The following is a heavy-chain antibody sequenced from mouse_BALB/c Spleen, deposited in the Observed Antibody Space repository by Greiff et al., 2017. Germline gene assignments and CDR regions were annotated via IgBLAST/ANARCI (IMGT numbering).Heavy chain of an antibody. Sequence: VQLQPSGPELVKPGASVKMSCKASGYTFTDYYMDWVKQSHGESFEWIGRVNPYNGGTSYNQKFKGKATLTVDKSSSTAYMELNSLTSEDSAVYYCARLAYWGQGTLVTVSA. V-gene: IGHV1-19*01. J-gene: IGHJ3*01. CDR2: VNPYNGGT. CDR3: ARLAY. CDR1: GYTFTDYY.